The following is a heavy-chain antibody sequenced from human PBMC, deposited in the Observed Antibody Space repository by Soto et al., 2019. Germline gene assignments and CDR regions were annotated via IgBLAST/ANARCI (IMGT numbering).Heavy chain of an antibody. Sequence: QVQLQQSGPGLVKPSQTLSLTCTVSGGSISSDYYHWTWARQSPERGLEWIGYIHHSGSILYNPSLKRRVTISVETSKHPFSLHLSSVTAADTAVYFCASEDDAGDSLDVWGQGTTVTVSS. CDR3: ASEDDAGDSLDV. V-gene: IGHV4-30-4*08. CDR1: GGSISSDYYH. J-gene: IGHJ6*02. D-gene: IGHD2-21*02. CDR2: IHHSGSI.